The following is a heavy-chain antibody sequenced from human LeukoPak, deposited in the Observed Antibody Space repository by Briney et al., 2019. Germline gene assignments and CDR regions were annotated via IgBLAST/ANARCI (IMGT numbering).Heavy chain of an antibody. D-gene: IGHD6-19*01. CDR1: GYTFTSYD. V-gene: IGHV1-8*01. CDR3: ARELAVAGTGGPPIHYYYYMDV. CDR2: MNPNSGNT. J-gene: IGHJ6*03. Sequence: ASVKVSCKASGYTFTSYDINRVRQATGQGLEWMGWMNPNSGNTGYAQKFQGRVTMTRNTSISTAYMELSSLRSEDTAVYYCARELAVAGTGGPPIHYYYYMDVWGKGTTVTISS.